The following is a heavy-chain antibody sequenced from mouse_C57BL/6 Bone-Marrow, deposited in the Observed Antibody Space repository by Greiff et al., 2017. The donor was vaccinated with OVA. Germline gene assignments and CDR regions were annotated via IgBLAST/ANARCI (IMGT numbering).Heavy chain of an antibody. D-gene: IGHD2-3*01. V-gene: IGHV1-81*01. Sequence: VKVVESGAELARPGASVKLSCKASGYTFTSYGISWVKQRTGQGLEWIGEIYPRSGNTYYNEKFKGKATLTADKSSSTAYMELRSLTSEDSAVYFCARRHGYYYFDYWGQGTTLTVSS. CDR2: IYPRSGNT. J-gene: IGHJ2*01. CDR1: GYTFTSYG. CDR3: ARRHGYYYFDY.